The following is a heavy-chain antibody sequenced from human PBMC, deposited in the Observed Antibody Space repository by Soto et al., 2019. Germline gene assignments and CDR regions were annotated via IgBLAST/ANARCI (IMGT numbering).Heavy chain of an antibody. CDR1: GGSIGSYY. CDR2: IYYSGST. J-gene: IGHJ5*02. V-gene: IGHV4-59*12. D-gene: IGHD3-3*01. Sequence: PSETLSLTCTVSGGSIGSYYWSWIRQPPGKGLEWIGYIYYSGSTNYNPSLKSRVTISVDTSKNQFSLKLSSVTAADTAVYYCARGRPNDFWSGRGLYNWFDPWGQGTLVTVSS. CDR3: ARGRPNDFWSGRGLYNWFDP.